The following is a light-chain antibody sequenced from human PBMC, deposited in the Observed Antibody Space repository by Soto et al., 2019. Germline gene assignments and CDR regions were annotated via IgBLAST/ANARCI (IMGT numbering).Light chain of an antibody. J-gene: IGLJ2*01. CDR2: LNSDGSH. V-gene: IGLV4-69*01. CDR1: SGHSSYA. Sequence: QPVLTQSPSASASLGASVKLTCTLRSGHSSYAIAWHQQQPEKGPRYLMKLNSDGSHSKGDGIPDRFSGSSSGAERYLTIPSLQSEDEADYYCQTWGTVVFGGGTKLTVL. CDR3: QTWGTVV.